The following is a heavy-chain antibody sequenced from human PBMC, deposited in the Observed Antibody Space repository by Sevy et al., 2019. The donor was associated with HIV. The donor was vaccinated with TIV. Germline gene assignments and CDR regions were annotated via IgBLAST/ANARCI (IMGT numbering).Heavy chain of an antibody. V-gene: IGHV3-74*01. CDR2: INSDGSST. D-gene: IGHD6-13*01. CDR1: GFTFSSYW. CDR3: ASHSPYSSSRVGYYYYGMDV. Sequence: GGSLRLSCAASGFTFSSYWMHWVRQAPGKGLVWVSRINSDGSSTSYADSVKGRFTISRDNAKNTLYLQMNSLRAEDKAVYYCASHSPYSSSRVGYYYYGMDVWGQGTTVTVSS. J-gene: IGHJ6*02.